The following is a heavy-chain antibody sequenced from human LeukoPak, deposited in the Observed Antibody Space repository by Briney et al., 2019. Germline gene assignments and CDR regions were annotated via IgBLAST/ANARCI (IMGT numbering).Heavy chain of an antibody. J-gene: IGHJ3*02. Sequence: GGSLRLSCTAPGFTFGDYVMSWVRQAPGKGLEWVGFIRSKAYGGTTKNAASVKGRFTISRDDSRGIAYLQMNSLKTEDTAVYYCTRRYNYDSSGYYYVRDAFDIWGQGTMVTVSS. CDR3: TRRYNYDSSGYYYVRDAFDI. D-gene: IGHD3-22*01. CDR2: IRSKAYGGTT. V-gene: IGHV3-49*04. CDR1: GFTFGDYV.